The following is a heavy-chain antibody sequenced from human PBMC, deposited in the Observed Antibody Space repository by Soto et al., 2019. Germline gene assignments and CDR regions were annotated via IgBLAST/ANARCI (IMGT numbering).Heavy chain of an antibody. D-gene: IGHD6-19*01. CDR2: ITYDATNE. Sequence: LRLSCAASGFSFSKYAMHWVRQAPGKGLEWVAVITYDATNEYYADSVKGRFTISRDNSNNTLSLHMSSLRLADTAVYYCARKAVPDFWGQGTLVTVSS. CDR3: ARKAVPDF. CDR1: GFSFSKYA. J-gene: IGHJ4*02. V-gene: IGHV3-30-3*01.